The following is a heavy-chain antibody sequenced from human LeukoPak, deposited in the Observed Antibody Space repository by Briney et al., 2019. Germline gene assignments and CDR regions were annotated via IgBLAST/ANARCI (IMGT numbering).Heavy chain of an antibody. CDR3: TRDPLSSSQRGYFDY. CDR2: INGYGSIT. Sequence: PGGSLRLSCAASGFTFETYWMHWVRQAPGKGLEWVSCINGYGSITNYADSVKGRFTISRDNSKNTLYLQMNSLRTDDMAVYYCTRDPLSSSQRGYFDYWGQGTLVTVSS. V-gene: IGHV3/OR16-13*01. CDR1: GFTFETYW. J-gene: IGHJ4*02. D-gene: IGHD6-13*01.